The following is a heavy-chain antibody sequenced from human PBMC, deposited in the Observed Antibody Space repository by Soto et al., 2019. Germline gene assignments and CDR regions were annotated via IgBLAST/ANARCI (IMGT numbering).Heavy chain of an antibody. CDR2: IYWNDDK. CDR3: AHDVADSSGWTNWFDP. Sequence: GTGPTLVNPTQTLTLTCTFSGFSLSTSGVGVGWIRQPPGKALEWLALIYWNDDKRYSPSLKSRLTITKDTSKNQVVLTMTNMDPVDTATYYCAHDVADSSGWTNWFDPWGQGTQVTVSS. D-gene: IGHD6-19*01. V-gene: IGHV2-5*01. J-gene: IGHJ5*02. CDR1: GFSLSTSGVG.